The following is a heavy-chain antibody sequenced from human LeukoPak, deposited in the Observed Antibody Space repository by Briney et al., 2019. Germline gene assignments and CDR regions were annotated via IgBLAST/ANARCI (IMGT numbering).Heavy chain of an antibody. CDR2: ISYSSATI. CDR3: ARTGTGSYYYYYYMDV. J-gene: IGHJ6*03. D-gene: IGHD1-7*01. CDR1: GFTFSSYN. V-gene: IGHV3-48*01. Sequence: GGSLRLSCAASGFTFSSYNMNWVRQAPGKGLEWVSYISYSSATIYYADSVKGRFTISRDNAKNSLYLQMNSLRAEDTAVYYCARTGTGSYYYYYYMDVWGKGTTVTVSS.